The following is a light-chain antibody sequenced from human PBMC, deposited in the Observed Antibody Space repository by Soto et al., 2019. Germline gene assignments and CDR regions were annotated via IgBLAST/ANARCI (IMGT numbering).Light chain of an antibody. CDR3: QQYGSSSWT. CDR1: QSVSGW. V-gene: IGKV3-20*01. Sequence: EIVLTQSPAILSLSPGEKATLSCRASQSVSGWLGWYQQKPGQAPSLILIDASVRGTGIPARFSGSGSGTDFSLTISRLEPEDFAVYYCQQYGSSSWTFGQGTKVDI. J-gene: IGKJ1*01. CDR2: DAS.